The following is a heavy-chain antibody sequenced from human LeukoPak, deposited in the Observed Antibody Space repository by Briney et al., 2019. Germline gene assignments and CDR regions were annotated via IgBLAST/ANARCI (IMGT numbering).Heavy chain of an antibody. CDR1: GGSFSGYY. J-gene: IGHJ4*02. CDR3: ARRCNLGYYYDSSGYSRAWYYFDY. CDR2: INHSGST. Sequence: PSETLSLTCAVYGGSFSGYYWSWIRQPPGKGLEWIGEINHSGSTNYNPSLKSRVTISVDTSKNQFSLKLSSVTAADTAVYYCARRCNLGYYYDSSGYSRAWYYFDYWGQGTLVTVSS. V-gene: IGHV4-34*01. D-gene: IGHD3-22*01.